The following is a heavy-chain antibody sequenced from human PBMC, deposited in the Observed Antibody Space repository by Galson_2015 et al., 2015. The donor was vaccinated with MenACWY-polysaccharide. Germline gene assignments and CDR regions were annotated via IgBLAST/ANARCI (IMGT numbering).Heavy chain of an antibody. CDR2: IRYDGIIV. V-gene: IGHV3-30*07. CDR3: ARGSDDDADGYYCACSSWLDV. CDR1: GFTFNHYS. D-gene: IGHD2-15*01. Sequence: SLRLSCAASGFTFNHYSMHWVRQAPGKGLQCVSDIRYDGIIVFYADSVKGRFTISRDTAKNTLYLQMNSLRVDDSALYYCARGSDDDADGYYCACSSWLDVWGKGTTVTVSS. J-gene: IGHJ3*01.